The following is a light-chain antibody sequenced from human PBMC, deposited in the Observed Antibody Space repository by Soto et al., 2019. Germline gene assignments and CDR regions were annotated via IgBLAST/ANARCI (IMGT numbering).Light chain of an antibody. CDR2: EVS. Sequence: QSALTQPASVSGSPGQSITISCTGTSSDVGAYNYVPWYQQHPGKAPKLMIYEVSNRPSGVSNRFSGSKSGNTASLTISGLQAEDEADYYCSSYITRSTVYVFGTGTKVTVL. V-gene: IGLV2-14*01. CDR1: SSDVGAYNY. CDR3: SSYITRSTVYV. J-gene: IGLJ1*01.